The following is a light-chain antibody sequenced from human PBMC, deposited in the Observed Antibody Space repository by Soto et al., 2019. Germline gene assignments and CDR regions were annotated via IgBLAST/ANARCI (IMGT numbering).Light chain of an antibody. CDR2: AAS. J-gene: IGKJ2*01. Sequence: DIQMTQCPSTLSASVGDRVTITCRASQSISSWLAWYQQKLGKAPKLLIYAASTLQSGVPSRFSGSGSGTDFTLTISCLQSEDFATYYCQQYHSFPYTFGQGTKVDIK. CDR3: QQYHSFPYT. V-gene: IGKV1-5*01. CDR1: QSISSW.